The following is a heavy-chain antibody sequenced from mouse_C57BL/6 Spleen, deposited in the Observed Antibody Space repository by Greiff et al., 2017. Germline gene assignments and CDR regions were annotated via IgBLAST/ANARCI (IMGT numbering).Heavy chain of an antibody. V-gene: IGHV5-4*01. CDR3: ARDQGLLRSYWYFDV. CDR1: GFTFSSYA. Sequence: EVQRVESGGGLVKPGGSLKLSCAASGFTFSSYAMSWVRQTPEKRLEWVATISDGGSYTYYPDNVKGRFTISRDNAKNNLYLQMRHLKSEDTAMYYCARDQGLLRSYWYFDVWGTGTTVTVSS. D-gene: IGHD1-1*01. J-gene: IGHJ1*03. CDR2: ISDGGSYT.